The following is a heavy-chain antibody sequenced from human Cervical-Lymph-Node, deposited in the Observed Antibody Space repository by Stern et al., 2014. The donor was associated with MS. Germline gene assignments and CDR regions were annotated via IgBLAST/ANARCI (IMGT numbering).Heavy chain of an antibody. CDR3: ARVDYGMDV. Sequence: EMQLVESGGGLVQPGGSLRLSCAASGFTFSSYSMTWVRQAPGKGLEWVSYISSGSSTIYYADSVKGRFTISRDNAKNSLYLRMNSLRAEDTAVYHCARVDYGMDVWGQGTTVTVSS. J-gene: IGHJ6*02. V-gene: IGHV3-48*01. CDR2: ISSGSSTI. CDR1: GFTFSSYS.